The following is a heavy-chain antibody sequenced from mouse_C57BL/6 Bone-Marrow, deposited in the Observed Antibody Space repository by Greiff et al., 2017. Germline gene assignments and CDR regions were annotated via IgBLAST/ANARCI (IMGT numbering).Heavy chain of an antibody. Sequence: QVQLQQPGTELVKPGASVKLSCKASGYTFTSYWMHWVKQRPGQGLEWIGNINPSNGGTNYNEKFKSKATLTVDKSSSTAYMQLSSLTSEDSAVDYCARGSNYDWYFDVGGTGTTVTVSS. CDR1: GYTFTSYW. J-gene: IGHJ1*03. CDR2: INPSNGGT. CDR3: ARGSNYDWYFDV. D-gene: IGHD2-5*01. V-gene: IGHV1-53*01.